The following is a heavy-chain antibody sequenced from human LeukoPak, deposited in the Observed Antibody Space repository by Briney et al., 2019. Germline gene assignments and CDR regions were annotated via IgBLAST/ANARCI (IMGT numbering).Heavy chain of an antibody. V-gene: IGHV4-59*01. D-gene: IGHD2-21*01. CDR3: ARTAYARFFDL. CDR1: GDPINSYY. CDR2: IYYSGST. Sequence: PSETLSLTCTVSGDPINSYYWSWIRQPPGKGLEWIGHIYYSGSTNYNPSLKSRVTISIDTSNNQFSLKLSSVTAADTAVYYCARTAYARFFDLWGRGTLVTLSS. J-gene: IGHJ2*01.